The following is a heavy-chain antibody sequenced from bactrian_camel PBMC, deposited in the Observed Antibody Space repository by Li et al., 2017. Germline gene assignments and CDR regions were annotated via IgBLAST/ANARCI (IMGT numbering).Heavy chain of an antibody. CDR3: ASGTFVLVETTTGVNY. CDR2: ITHNGNT. CDR1: GYTYSSYC. V-gene: IGHV3S53*01. D-gene: IGHD2*01. Sequence: VQLVESGGGSVQAGGSLRLSCAASGYTYSSYCMGWFRQAPGKKREGVAAITHNGNTNYADSVKGRFTISKDNARNTLYLRMNSLRPEDTAMYYCASGTFVLVETTTGVNYWGQGTQVTVS. J-gene: IGHJ4*01.